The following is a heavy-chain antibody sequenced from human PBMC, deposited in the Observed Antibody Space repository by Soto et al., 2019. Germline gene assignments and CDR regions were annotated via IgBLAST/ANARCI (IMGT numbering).Heavy chain of an antibody. V-gene: IGHV3-21*01. CDR1: GFSFSSDS. CDR3: ARDPPTGTTLEWADS. CDR2: ISSSGSFK. J-gene: IGHJ4*02. Sequence: EVQLVESGGGLVKPGGSLRLSSAASGFSFSSDSMGWVRQAPGKGLEWVSSISSSGSFKNYADSVKGRFTISRDNAKNSLYLLLSGLKEEDTAVYYCARDPPTGTTLEWADSWGQGTLVTVSS. D-gene: IGHD1-7*01.